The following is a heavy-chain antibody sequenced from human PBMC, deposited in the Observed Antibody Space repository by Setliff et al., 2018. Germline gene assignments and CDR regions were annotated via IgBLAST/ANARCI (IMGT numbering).Heavy chain of an antibody. CDR2: INHSGST. V-gene: IGHV4-34*01. CDR3: ARDYYDSRGSYAFDI. J-gene: IGHJ3*02. Sequence: TCAVYGGSFSGNYWSWIRQPPGKGLEWIGEINHSGSTNHNPSLKSRVTISVDTSKNQFSLNLSSVTAADTAMYYCARDYYDSRGSYAFDIWGQGTMVTVSS. CDR1: GGSFSGNY. D-gene: IGHD3-22*01.